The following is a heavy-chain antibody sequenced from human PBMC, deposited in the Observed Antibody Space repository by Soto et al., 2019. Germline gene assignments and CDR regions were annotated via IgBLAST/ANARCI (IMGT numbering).Heavy chain of an antibody. CDR3: ARDVMAVAGTTNWFDP. CDR1: GGSVSSGSYY. J-gene: IGHJ5*02. Sequence: QVQLQESGPGLVKPSETLSLTCTVSGGSVSSGSYYWNWIRQPPGKGLEWIGYIYYSGSSNYNPSLTSRVSISIDKSKNQVSLKLSSATAAHTAVYYCARDVMAVAGTTNWFDPWGQGTLVTVSS. CDR2: IYYSGSS. V-gene: IGHV4-61*01. D-gene: IGHD6-19*01.